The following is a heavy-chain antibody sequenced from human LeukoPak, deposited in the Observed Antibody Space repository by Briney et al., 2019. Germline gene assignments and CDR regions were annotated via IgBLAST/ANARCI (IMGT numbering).Heavy chain of an antibody. CDR3: VRTPPNWGFDY. Sequence: ASVKVSCKASGYTFASHDINWVRQATGQGLEWMGWMSPNSGDTGYAQKFQGRVTMTSDSSISTAYMELSSLRSEDTAIYYCVRTPPNWGFDYWGQGTLVTVSS. V-gene: IGHV1-8*01. J-gene: IGHJ4*02. D-gene: IGHD7-27*01. CDR2: MSPNSGDT. CDR1: GYTFASHD.